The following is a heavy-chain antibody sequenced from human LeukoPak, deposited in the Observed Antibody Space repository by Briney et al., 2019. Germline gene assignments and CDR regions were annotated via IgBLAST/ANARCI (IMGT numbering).Heavy chain of an antibody. D-gene: IGHD2-2*01. V-gene: IGHV4-31*03. CDR2: IYYSGST. Sequence: SETLSLTCTVSGGSISSGGYYWSWIRQHPGKGLEWIGYIYYSGSTYYNPSLKSRVTISVDTPKNQFSLKLSSVTAADTAVYYCAREWGGVVAYWGQGTLVTVSS. CDR3: AREWGGVVAY. CDR1: GGSISSGGYY. J-gene: IGHJ4*02.